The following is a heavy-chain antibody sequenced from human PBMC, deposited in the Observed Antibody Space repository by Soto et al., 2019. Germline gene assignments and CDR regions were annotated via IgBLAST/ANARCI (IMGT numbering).Heavy chain of an antibody. CDR3: ARGIKYGAYSRWFDP. J-gene: IGHJ5*02. V-gene: IGHV1-8*01. CDR2: MNPNSGNT. CDR1: GYTFTSYD. D-gene: IGHD4-17*01. Sequence: GASVKVSCKASGYTFTSYDINWVRQATGQGLEYLGWMNPNSGNTAYVQKFQGRVTMTWDTSITTAYMELSSLRSEDTAVYFCARGIKYGAYSRWFDPWGQRTLVTVSS.